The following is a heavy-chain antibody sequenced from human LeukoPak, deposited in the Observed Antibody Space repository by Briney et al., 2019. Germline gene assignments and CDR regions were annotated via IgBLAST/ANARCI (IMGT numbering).Heavy chain of an antibody. CDR2: ISYDGSNK. CDR1: GFTFSSYG. Sequence: GRSLRLSCAASGFTFSSYGMHWVRQAPGKGLEWVAVISYDGSNKYYADSVKGRFTISRDNSKNTLYPQMNSLRAEDTAVYYCAKSYYYDSSGSDVWGQGTTVTVSS. CDR3: AKSYYYDSSGSDV. J-gene: IGHJ6*02. D-gene: IGHD3-22*01. V-gene: IGHV3-30*18.